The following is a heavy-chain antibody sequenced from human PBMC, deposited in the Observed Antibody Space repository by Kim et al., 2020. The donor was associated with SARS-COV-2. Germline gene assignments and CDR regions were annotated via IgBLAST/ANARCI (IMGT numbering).Heavy chain of an antibody. J-gene: IGHJ4*02. Sequence: VDSVKGRFTISRDNAKNSLYLQMNSLRAEDTAVYYCARDQLWFGESAFGYWGQGTLVTVSS. V-gene: IGHV3-7*01. CDR3: ARDQLWFGESAFGY. D-gene: IGHD3-10*01.